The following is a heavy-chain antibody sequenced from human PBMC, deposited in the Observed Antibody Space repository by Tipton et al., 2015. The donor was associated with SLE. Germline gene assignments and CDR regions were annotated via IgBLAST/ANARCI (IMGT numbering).Heavy chain of an antibody. J-gene: IGHJ3*02. V-gene: IGHV4-59*01. D-gene: IGHD4-23*01. CDR3: ARGGGSDAFDI. CDR2: IYYSGST. CDR1: GGSFSGYY. Sequence: LRLSCAVYGGSFSGYYWSWIRQPPGKGLEWIGYIYYSGSTNYNPSLKSRVTISVDTSKNQFSLKLSSVTAADTAVYYCARGGGSDAFDIWGQGTMVTVSS.